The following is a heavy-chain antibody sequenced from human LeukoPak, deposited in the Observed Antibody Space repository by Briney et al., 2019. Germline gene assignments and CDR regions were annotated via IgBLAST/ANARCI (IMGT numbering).Heavy chain of an antibody. J-gene: IGHJ4*02. Sequence: GGSLRLSCAASGFTFSSYNMNWVRQAPGKGLEWVSYISSSGSTIYYADSVKGRFTISRDNAKNSLYLQMNSLRAEDTAVYYCARGGFMVRDCFDYWGQGTLVTVSS. CDR3: ARGGFMVRDCFDY. CDR1: GFTFSSYN. D-gene: IGHD3-10*01. V-gene: IGHV3-48*04. CDR2: ISSSGSTI.